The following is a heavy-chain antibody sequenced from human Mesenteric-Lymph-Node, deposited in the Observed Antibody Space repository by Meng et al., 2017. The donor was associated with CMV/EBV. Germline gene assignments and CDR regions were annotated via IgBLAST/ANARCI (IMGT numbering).Heavy chain of an antibody. J-gene: IGHJ4*02. CDR2: IFYSGNT. CDR3: ARDYGSGTGTLDF. Sequence: TVSGASIGSGGYYWSWIRQHPGKGLEWIGSIFYSGNTYYNPALKSRVILSVDTSKNEFSVKLTSVTAADTAVYYCARDYGSGTGTLDFWGQGSLVTVSS. CDR1: GASIGSGGYY. V-gene: IGHV4-31*02. D-gene: IGHD3-10*01.